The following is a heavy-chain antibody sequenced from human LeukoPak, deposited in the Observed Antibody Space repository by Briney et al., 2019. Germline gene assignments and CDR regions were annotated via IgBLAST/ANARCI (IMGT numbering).Heavy chain of an antibody. V-gene: IGHV1-2*02. J-gene: IGHJ5*02. CDR1: GYTFTGYY. CDR2: INPNSGGT. CDR3: ARLALTNWFDP. Sequence: VASVKVSCKASGYTFTGYYMHGVRQAPGQGLEWMGWINPNSGGTNYAQKFQGRVTMTRDTSISTAYMELSRLRSDDTAVYYCARLALTNWFDPWGQGTLVTVSS.